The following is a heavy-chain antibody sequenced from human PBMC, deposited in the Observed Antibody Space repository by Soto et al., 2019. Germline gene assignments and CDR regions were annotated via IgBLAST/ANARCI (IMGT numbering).Heavy chain of an antibody. V-gene: IGHV1-69*04. CDR1: GGTFSSYT. CDR2: IIPILGIA. Sequence: SVKVSCKASGGTFSSYTISWVRQAPGEGLEWMGRIIPILGIANYAQKFQGRVTITADKSTSTAYMELSSLRSEDTAVYYCARDQSFDRSFYYGIDVWGQGTTVTVSS. J-gene: IGHJ6*02. D-gene: IGHD3-10*01. CDR3: ARDQSFDRSFYYGIDV.